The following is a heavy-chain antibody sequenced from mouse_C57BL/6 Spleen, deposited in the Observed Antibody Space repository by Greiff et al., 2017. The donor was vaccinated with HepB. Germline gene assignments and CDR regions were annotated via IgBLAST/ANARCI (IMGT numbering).Heavy chain of an antibody. Sequence: QVQLKQPGAELVKPGASVKLSCKASGYTFTSYWMQWVKQRPGQGLEWIGEIDPSDSYTNYNQKFKGKATLTVDTSSSTAYMQLSSLTSEDSAVYYCARRRFFDYWGQGTTLTVSS. V-gene: IGHV1-50*01. CDR2: IDPSDSYT. J-gene: IGHJ2*01. CDR3: ARRRFFDY. CDR1: GYTFTSYW.